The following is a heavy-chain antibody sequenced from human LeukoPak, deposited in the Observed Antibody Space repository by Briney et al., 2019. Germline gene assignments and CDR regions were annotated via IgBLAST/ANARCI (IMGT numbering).Heavy chain of an antibody. J-gene: IGHJ4*02. V-gene: IGHV1-24*01. CDR1: GYTLTELS. CDR2: FDPEDGET. D-gene: IGHD3-22*01. Sequence: ASVKVSCKVSGYTLTELSMHWVRQAPGKGLEWMGRFDPEDGETIYAQKFQGRVTMTADTSADTAYMELSSLRPEDTGVYYCAKSVIVERLADYRGQGTLVTVSS. CDR3: AKSVIVERLADY.